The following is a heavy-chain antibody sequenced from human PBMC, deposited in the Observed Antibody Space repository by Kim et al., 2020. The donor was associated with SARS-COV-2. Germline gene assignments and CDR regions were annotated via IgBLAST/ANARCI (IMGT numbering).Heavy chain of an antibody. V-gene: IGHV4-31*03. CDR2: IYYSGST. CDR3: ARHDDYGDYGLDY. Sequence: SETLSLTCTVSGGSISSGGYYWSWIRQHPGKGLEWIGYIYYSGSTYYNPSLKSRVTISVDTSKNQFSLKLSSVTAADTAVYYCARHDDYGDYGLDYWGQGTLVTVSS. D-gene: IGHD4-17*01. CDR1: GGSISSGGYY. J-gene: IGHJ4*02.